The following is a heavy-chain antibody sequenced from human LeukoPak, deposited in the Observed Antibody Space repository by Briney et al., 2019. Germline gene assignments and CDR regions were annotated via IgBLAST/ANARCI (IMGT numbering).Heavy chain of an antibody. J-gene: IGHJ3*02. V-gene: IGHV4-59*08. CDR3: ARSAGEAFDI. CDR1: GGSISSYY. Sequence: SETLSLTCTVSGGSISSYYWSWTRQPPGKGLEWIGYIYYSGSTNYNPSLKSRVTISVDTSKNQFSLKLSSVTAADTAVYYCARSAGEAFDIWGQGTMVTVSS. CDR2: IYYSGST.